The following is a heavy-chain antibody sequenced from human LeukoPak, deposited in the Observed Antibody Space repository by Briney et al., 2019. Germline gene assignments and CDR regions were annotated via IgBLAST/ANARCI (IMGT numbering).Heavy chain of an antibody. CDR2: ISGSGDTT. J-gene: IGHJ3*02. Sequence: GGSLRLSCAASGFTFSSYAMTWVRQAPGKGLEWVSGISGSGDTTYYADSVKGRFTISRDNAKNSLYLQMNGLRAEDTALYYCARDKAPTGYDSSGYYSAFDIWGQGTMVTVSS. D-gene: IGHD3-22*01. CDR3: ARDKAPTGYDSSGYYSAFDI. CDR1: GFTFSSYA. V-gene: IGHV3-23*01.